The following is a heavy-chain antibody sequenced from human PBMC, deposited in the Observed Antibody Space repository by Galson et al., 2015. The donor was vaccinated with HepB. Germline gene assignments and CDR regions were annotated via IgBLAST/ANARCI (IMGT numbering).Heavy chain of an antibody. CDR3: ARIEPTKVYLYPYGMDV. CDR2: MDHTGST. CDR1: TYSITGPHY. Sequence: SESQSLTCTVSTYSITGPHYWGWIRQPPGKRRAQIWSMDHTGSTYYNPSITSRATMSIDATKKQFSLKVISLTAADTAVYYCARIEPTKVYLYPYGMDVWGQGTTVTVSS. D-gene: IGHD5-24*01. J-gene: IGHJ6*02. V-gene: IGHV4-38-2*02.